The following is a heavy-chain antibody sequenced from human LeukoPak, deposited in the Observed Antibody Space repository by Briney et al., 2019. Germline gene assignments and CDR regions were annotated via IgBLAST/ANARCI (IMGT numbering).Heavy chain of an antibody. Sequence: GGSLRLSCAASGFTFSSYGMHWVRQAPGKGLEWVAVISYDGSNKYYAVSVKGRFTISRDNSKNTLYLQMNSLRADDTAVYYCVRGTGYWGQGTLVTVSS. V-gene: IGHV3-30*03. CDR3: VRGTGY. CDR2: ISYDGSNK. CDR1: GFTFSSYG. J-gene: IGHJ4*02.